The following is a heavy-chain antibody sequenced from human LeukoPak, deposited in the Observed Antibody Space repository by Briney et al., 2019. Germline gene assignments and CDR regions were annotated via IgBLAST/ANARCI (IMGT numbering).Heavy chain of an antibody. D-gene: IGHD6-13*01. Sequence: PGGSLRLSCAASGFTFDDYAMHWVRHAPGKGLEWVSGISWNSGSIGYADSVKGRFTISRDNAKNSLYLQMNSLRAEDTAVYYCARDRQLVLDYWGQGTLVTVSS. CDR1: GFTFDDYA. J-gene: IGHJ4*02. CDR3: ARDRQLVLDY. CDR2: ISWNSGSI. V-gene: IGHV3-9*01.